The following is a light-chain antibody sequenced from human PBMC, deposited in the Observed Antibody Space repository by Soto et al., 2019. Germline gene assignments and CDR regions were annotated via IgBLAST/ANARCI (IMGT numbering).Light chain of an antibody. CDR2: WAS. J-gene: IGKJ1*01. Sequence: DIVMTQSPDSLAVSLGERATINCKSSQSVLYSSNNKNYLAWYQQKPGQPPKLLIYWASTREFGVPERFSGSGSGKDFTLTISSLQAEDVAVYYCQKYHSPPKTFGQGTKVEIK. CDR3: QKYHSPPKT. CDR1: QSVLYSSNNKNY. V-gene: IGKV4-1*01.